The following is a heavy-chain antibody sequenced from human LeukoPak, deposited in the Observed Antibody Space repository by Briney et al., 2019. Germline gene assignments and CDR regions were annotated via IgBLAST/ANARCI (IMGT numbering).Heavy chain of an antibody. D-gene: IGHD3-16*02. Sequence: SETLSLTCTVSGGSISSYYWSWIRQPPGKGLGWIVYIYYSGSTSYNPSPKSRVTISVDTSKNQFSLKLSSVTSADTAVYYCARAGYDYVWGSYRPTHYYFDYWGQGTLVTVSS. CDR3: ARAGYDYVWGSYRPTHYYFDY. J-gene: IGHJ4*02. CDR1: GGSISSYY. V-gene: IGHV4-59*01. CDR2: IYYSGST.